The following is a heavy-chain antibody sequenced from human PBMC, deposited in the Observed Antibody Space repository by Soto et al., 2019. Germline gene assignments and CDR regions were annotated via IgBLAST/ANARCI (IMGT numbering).Heavy chain of an antibody. CDR2: ISSNGVGT. V-gene: IGHV3-64*01. Sequence: GGSLRLSCAASGFTLSGYAMDGVRQAPGKGLEYVSGISSNGVGTYYANSVQGRFTISRDNSKNTVYLQMGSLRPEDMAVYYCARDPNGDYVGAFDFWGQGTMVTVSS. J-gene: IGHJ3*01. D-gene: IGHD4-17*01. CDR1: GFTLSGYA. CDR3: ARDPNGDYVGAFDF.